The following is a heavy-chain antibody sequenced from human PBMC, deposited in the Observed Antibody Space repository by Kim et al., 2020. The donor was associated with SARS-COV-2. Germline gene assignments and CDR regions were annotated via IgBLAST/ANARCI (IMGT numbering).Heavy chain of an antibody. CDR2: GRP. J-gene: IGHJ4*02. D-gene: IGHD5-18*01. Sequence: GRPYYNPSLKSRVTISVDTSKNQFSLKLSSVTAADTAVYYCARGIQLWDYWGQGTLVTVSS. V-gene: IGHV4-31*02. CDR3: ARGIQLWDY.